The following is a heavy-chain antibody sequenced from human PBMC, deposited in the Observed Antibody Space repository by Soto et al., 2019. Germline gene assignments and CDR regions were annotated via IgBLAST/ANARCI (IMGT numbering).Heavy chain of an antibody. Sequence: EVQLVESGGGLVQPGGSLRLSCAASGLTFSSNWMSWVRQAPGRGLECVANIKQDGNEKYYVDSVKGRFTISRDNAKNSLYLQMNSRRAEDTAVYYCARVVGAPNWFDPWGQGTLVTVSS. CDR2: IKQDGNEK. D-gene: IGHD1-26*01. CDR1: GLTFSSNW. V-gene: IGHV3-7*04. J-gene: IGHJ5*02. CDR3: ARVVGAPNWFDP.